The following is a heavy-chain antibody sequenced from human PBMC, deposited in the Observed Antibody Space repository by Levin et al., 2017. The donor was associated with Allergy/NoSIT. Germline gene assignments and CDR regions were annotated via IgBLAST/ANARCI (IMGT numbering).Heavy chain of an antibody. CDR2: IYPKNGDI. D-gene: IGHD1-1*01. CDR1: GYTFSTYY. Sequence: ASVKVSCRTSGYTFSTYYMHWVRQAPGQGLAWMGWIYPKNGDINYAQEFKGRVTMTRDTSINTVYMELSRLRSDDTAVYYSVRENWYYDYWGQGNLVTVS. V-gene: IGHV1-2*02. CDR3: VRENWYYDY. J-gene: IGHJ4*02.